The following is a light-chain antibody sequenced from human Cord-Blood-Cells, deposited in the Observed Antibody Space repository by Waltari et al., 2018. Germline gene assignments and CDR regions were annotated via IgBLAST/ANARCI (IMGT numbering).Light chain of an antibody. CDR2: DVS. Sequence: QSALTQPASVSGSPGQSITISCTGTSSDVGGYNNVAWYQQHPGKAPKLMIYDVSNRPSGVSNRFSGSQSGHTASPTISGLQAEDEADYYCSSYTSSSTLVFGGGTKLTVL. J-gene: IGLJ2*01. CDR1: SSDVGGYNN. V-gene: IGLV2-14*01. CDR3: SSYTSSSTLV.